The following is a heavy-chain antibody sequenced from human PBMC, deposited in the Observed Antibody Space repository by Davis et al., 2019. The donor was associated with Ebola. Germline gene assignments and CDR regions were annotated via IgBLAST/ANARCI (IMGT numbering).Heavy chain of an antibody. CDR3: TTDHSVVGWFDP. D-gene: IGHD2-21*01. Sequence: GESLKISCAASGFIFSNYAMSWVRQAPGKGLEWVGRIKSKTDGGTTDYAAPVKGRFTISRDDSKNTLYLQMNSLKTEDTAVYYCTTDHSVVGWFDPWGQGTLVTVSS. J-gene: IGHJ5*02. CDR1: GFIFSNYA. CDR2: IKSKTDGGTT. V-gene: IGHV3-15*01.